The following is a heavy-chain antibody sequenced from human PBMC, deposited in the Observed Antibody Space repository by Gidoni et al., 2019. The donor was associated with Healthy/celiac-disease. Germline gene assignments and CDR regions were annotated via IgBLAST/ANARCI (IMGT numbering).Heavy chain of an antibody. V-gene: IGHV1-69*01. J-gene: IGHJ6*02. Sequence: QKFQGRVTITADESTSTAYMELSSLRSEDTAVYYCAREYYYGSGSTPPMDVWGQGTTVTVSS. D-gene: IGHD3-10*01. CDR3: AREYYYGSGSTPPMDV.